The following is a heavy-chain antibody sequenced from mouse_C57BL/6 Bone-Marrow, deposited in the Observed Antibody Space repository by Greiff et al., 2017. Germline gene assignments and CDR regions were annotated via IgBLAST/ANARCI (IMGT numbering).Heavy chain of an antibody. Sequence: VQLQQPGAELVRPGTSVKLSCKASGYTFTSYWMHWVKQRPGQGLEWIGVIDPSDSYTNYNQKFKGKATLTVDTSSSTAYMQLSSLTSEDSAVYYCARWGTTVVAIDYWGQGTTLTVSS. J-gene: IGHJ2*01. CDR3: ARWGTTVVAIDY. CDR1: GYTFTSYW. CDR2: IDPSDSYT. V-gene: IGHV1-59*01. D-gene: IGHD1-1*01.